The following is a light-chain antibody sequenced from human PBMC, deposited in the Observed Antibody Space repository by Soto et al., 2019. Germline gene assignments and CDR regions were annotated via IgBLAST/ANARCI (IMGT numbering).Light chain of an antibody. CDR1: SSNIGAGCD. V-gene: IGLV1-40*01. J-gene: IGLJ1*01. CDR3: QSYDSSLSGYV. Sequence: QSVLTQPPSVSGAPGQRVTISCTGSSSNIGAGCDVHWYQQLPGTAPKLLIYGNSNRPSGVPDRFSGSKSGTSASLAITGLQAEDEADYYCQSYDSSLSGYVFGTXXK. CDR2: GNS.